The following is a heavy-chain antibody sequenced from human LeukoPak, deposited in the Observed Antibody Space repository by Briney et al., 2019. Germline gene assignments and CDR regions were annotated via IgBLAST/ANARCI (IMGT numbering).Heavy chain of an antibody. CDR3: ARHPSTAMTSFDS. Sequence: GSSVKVSCKASGGTFSSYAFSWVRQAPGQGLGWMGGIIPMFGTAYYAQKFQGRVTITADESTSTAYMELSSLTSKDTAVFYCARHPSTAMTSFDSWGQGTLVTVSS. CDR2: IIPMFGTA. D-gene: IGHD2-2*01. J-gene: IGHJ4*02. CDR1: GGTFSSYA. V-gene: IGHV1-69*01.